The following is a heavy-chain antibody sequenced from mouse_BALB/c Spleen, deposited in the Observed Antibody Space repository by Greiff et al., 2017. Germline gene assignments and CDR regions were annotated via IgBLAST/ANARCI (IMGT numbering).Heavy chain of an antibody. Sequence: QVQLKQSGAELVRPGSSVKISCKASGYAFSSYWMNWVKQRPGQGLEWIGQIYPGDGDTNYNGKFKGKATLTADKSSSTAYMQLSSLTSEDSAVYFCAREELGPTAGDFDYWGQGTTLTVSS. V-gene: IGHV1-80*01. CDR2: IYPGDGDT. CDR1: GYAFSSYW. J-gene: IGHJ2*01. D-gene: IGHD1-2*01. CDR3: AREELGPTAGDFDY.